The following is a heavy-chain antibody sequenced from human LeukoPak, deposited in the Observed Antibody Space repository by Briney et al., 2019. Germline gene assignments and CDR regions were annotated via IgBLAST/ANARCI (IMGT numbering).Heavy chain of an antibody. V-gene: IGHV1-24*01. Sequence: ASVKVSCKASGGTFSSSAISWVRQAPGQGLEWMGGFDPEDGETIYAQKFQGRVTMTEDTSTDTAYMELSSLRSEDTAVYYCATDSTGSSWYRDWFDPWGQGTLVTVSS. CDR1: GGTFSSSA. D-gene: IGHD6-13*01. J-gene: IGHJ5*02. CDR2: FDPEDGET. CDR3: ATDSTGSSWYRDWFDP.